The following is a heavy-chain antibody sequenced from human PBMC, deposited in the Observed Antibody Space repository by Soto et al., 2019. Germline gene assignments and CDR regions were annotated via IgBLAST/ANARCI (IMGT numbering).Heavy chain of an antibody. V-gene: IGHV1-69*06. CDR1: GGTFSSYA. CDR2: IIPIFGTA. CDR3: ASLMVYAIQGPYYYGMDV. J-gene: IGHJ6*02. D-gene: IGHD2-8*01. Sequence: GASVKVSCKASGGTFSSYAISWVRKAPGQGLEWMGGIIPIFGTANYAQKFQGRVTITADKSTSTAYMELSSPRSEDTAVYYCASLMVYAIQGPYYYGMDVWGQGTTVTVS.